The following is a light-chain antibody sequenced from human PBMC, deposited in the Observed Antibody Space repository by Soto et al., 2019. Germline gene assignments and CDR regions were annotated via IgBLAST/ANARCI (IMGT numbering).Light chain of an antibody. V-gene: IGKV3-20*01. CDR1: QSVSSSY. Sequence: EIVLTQSPGTLSLSPGARATLSCRASQSVSSSYLAWYQQKPGHAPRLLIYGASSRATGIPDRFSGSGSGTDFTLTISRLEPEDFAVYYCQQYGSSPLTFGGGTRLEIK. J-gene: IGKJ5*01. CDR3: QQYGSSPLT. CDR2: GAS.